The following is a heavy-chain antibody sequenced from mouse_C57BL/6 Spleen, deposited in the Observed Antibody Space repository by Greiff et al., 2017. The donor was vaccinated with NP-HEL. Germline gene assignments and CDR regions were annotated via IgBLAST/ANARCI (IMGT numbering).Heavy chain of an antibody. CDR1: GYTFTSYW. CDR2: IHPNSGST. J-gene: IGHJ4*01. CDR3: ARMGYGYDEIARDY. Sequence: QVQLQQPGAELVKPGASVKLSCKASGYTFTSYWMHWVKQRPGQGLAWIGMIHPNSGSTNYTEKFKSKAKLIVEKSSSTADMQLSSLTSEDSAVYYCARMGYGYDEIARDYGGQGTSVTVAS. V-gene: IGHV1-64*01. D-gene: IGHD2-2*01.